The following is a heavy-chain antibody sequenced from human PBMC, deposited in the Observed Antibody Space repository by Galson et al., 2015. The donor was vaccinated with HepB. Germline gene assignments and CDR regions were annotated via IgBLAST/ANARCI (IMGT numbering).Heavy chain of an antibody. CDR2: IYYSGST. J-gene: IGHJ5*02. CDR1: GGSISNFY. CDR3: ARGREWFDP. V-gene: IGHV4-59*01. Sequence: SETLSLTCTVSGGSISNFYWGWIRQPPGKGLEWIGYIYYSGSTYYSPSLTSRVTISVDTSKNQFSLKLNSVTPADTAVYYCARGREWFDPWGQGTLATVSS.